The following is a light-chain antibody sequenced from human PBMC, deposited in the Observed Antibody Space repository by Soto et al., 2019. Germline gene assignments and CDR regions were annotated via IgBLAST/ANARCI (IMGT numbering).Light chain of an antibody. CDR2: AAS. CDR3: QQSYSTPT. CDR1: QSISSF. V-gene: IGKV1-39*01. Sequence: DIQMTQSPSSLSASVGDRVTITCRASQSISSFLNWYQQKPGKAPKLLIYAASSLQSGVPSRFSGSGSGTDSTLTISSLQPEYFATYYSQQSYSTPTFGQGTKLEIK. J-gene: IGKJ2*01.